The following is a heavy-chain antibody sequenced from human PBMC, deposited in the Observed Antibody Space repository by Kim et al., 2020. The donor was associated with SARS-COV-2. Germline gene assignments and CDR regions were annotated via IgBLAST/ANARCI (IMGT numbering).Heavy chain of an antibody. V-gene: IGHV1-46*01. J-gene: IGHJ4*02. CDR1: GYTFTSYY. CDR3: AREFHRASQAMKTFDY. Sequence: ASVKVSCKTSGYTFTSYYLHWVRQAPGQGLEWMGLIYTSGDNTRYAQNFQGRVTMTRDTSTSTAYMELSSLRSEDTAVYYCAREFHRASQAMKTFDYWGQGTLVTVSS. CDR2: IYTSGDNT. D-gene: IGHD6-6*01.